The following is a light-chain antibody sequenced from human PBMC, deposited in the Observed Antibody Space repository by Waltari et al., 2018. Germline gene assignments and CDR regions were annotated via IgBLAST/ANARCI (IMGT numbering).Light chain of an antibody. CDR1: KTISSY. CDR3: QQTYSTPRT. CDR2: AAS. V-gene: IGKV1-39*01. Sequence: DIQMTQSPPSLSASVGDRVSITCRTSKTISSYLNWYKQKPGKAPNLLIYAASSLQSGVPSRFSGSGSGTDFTLTISSLQSEDFATYYCQQTYSTPRTFGQGTKVEVK. J-gene: IGKJ1*01.